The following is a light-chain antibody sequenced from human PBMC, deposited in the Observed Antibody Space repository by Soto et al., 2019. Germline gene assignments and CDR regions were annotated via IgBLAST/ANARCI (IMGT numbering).Light chain of an antibody. J-gene: IGLJ1*01. V-gene: IGLV1-44*01. CDR3: AARADSLTAL. CDR1: FSNIGDNA. Sequence: QSVLTQPPSLSATPGQRVNISCSGSFSNIGDNAVNWYQQLPGAAPKLLIYLNDQRPSGVPDRFSGSKSGTSAFLAISGLQSEDEADYHCAARADSLTALFGTGTKVTVL. CDR2: LND.